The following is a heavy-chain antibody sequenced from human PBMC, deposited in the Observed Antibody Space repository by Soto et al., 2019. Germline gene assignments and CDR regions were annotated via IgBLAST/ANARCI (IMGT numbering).Heavy chain of an antibody. CDR1: GGSISSGTYH. Sequence: QVQLQESGPGLVKPSQTLSLTCTVSGGSISSGTYHWSWIRQRPGEGLEWIGYIYYSGPTYFNPSLKSRAXXXVXXSKNQFSLKMTSVTDADTAVYYCARGAMAVPGGDSWGQGTLVTVSS. J-gene: IGHJ4*02. CDR3: ARGAMAVPGGDS. D-gene: IGHD6-19*01. CDR2: IYYSGPT. V-gene: IGHV4-31*03.